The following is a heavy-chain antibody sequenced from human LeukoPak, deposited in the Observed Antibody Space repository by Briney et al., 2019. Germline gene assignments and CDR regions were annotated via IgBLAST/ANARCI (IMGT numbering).Heavy chain of an antibody. J-gene: IGHJ4*02. CDR3: ARAPGSGEINFDY. CDR1: RGTFSSYA. D-gene: IGHD2-15*01. CDR2: IIPILNIA. Sequence: GASVKVSCTASRGTFSSYAINWVRQAPGQGLEWMGKIIPILNIAHYAQKFQGRVTITADKSTSTAYMDLSSLRSEDTAVYYCARAPGSGEINFDYWGQGTLVTVSS. V-gene: IGHV1-69*04.